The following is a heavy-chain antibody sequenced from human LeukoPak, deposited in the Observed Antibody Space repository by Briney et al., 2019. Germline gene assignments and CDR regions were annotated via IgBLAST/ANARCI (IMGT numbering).Heavy chain of an antibody. CDR2: ISGTGVAT. D-gene: IGHD6-6*01. CDR3: ATLYLSSSSWSY. J-gene: IGHJ4*02. Sequence: GGSLRLSCAASGFTVGSNSLSWVRQAPGKGLEWVSSISGTGVATYYADSVKGRFTISRDNSKNTLCLQMDSLRAEDTAVYYCATLYLSSSSWSYWGQGTLVTVSS. CDR1: GFTVGSNS. V-gene: IGHV3-23*01.